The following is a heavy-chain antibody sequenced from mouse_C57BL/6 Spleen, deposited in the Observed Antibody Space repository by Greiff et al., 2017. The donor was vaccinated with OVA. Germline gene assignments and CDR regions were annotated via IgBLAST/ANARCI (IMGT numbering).Heavy chain of an antibody. D-gene: IGHD1-1*01. J-gene: IGHJ2*01. CDR2: ISGGGGNT. V-gene: IGHV5-9*01. CDR1: GFTFSSYT. CDR3: ARAYYGSLDY. Sequence: EVKLEESGGGLVKPGGSLKLSCAASGFTFSSYTMSWVRQTPEKRLEWVATISGGGGNTYYPDSVKGRFTISRDNAKNTLYLQMSSLRSEDTALYYCARAYYGSLDYWGQGTTLTVSS.